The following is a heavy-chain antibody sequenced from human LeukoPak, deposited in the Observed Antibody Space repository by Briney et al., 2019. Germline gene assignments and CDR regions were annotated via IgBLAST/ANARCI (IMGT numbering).Heavy chain of an antibody. CDR3: ATVKRDCSGGTCYSYDY. J-gene: IGHJ4*02. CDR2: ISINGDIK. CDR1: RLTFNTYA. D-gene: IGHD2-15*01. Sequence: AGGSLNPSVVASRLTFNTYAVIWFGQAPGKGLNWASPISINGDIKYYADSVRGRFTISRDNSKNTVFLQMNSLRADDTAVYYCATVKRDCSGGTCYSYDYWGQGTLVTVSS. V-gene: IGHV3-23*01.